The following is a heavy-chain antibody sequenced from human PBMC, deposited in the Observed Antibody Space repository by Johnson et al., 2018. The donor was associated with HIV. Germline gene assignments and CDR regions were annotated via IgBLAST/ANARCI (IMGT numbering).Heavy chain of an antibody. CDR3: AREGEWELLPGAFDI. CDR1: GFIFSSYA. CDR2: MSGSGGST. V-gene: IGHV3-23*04. J-gene: IGHJ3*02. Sequence: VQLVESGGDLVQPGGSLRLSCAASGFIFSSYAMNWVRQAPGKGLEWVSTMSGSGGSTFYTDSVKGRFSVSRDNFKNTLYLQMNSLTAEDTAVYYCAREGEWELLPGAFDIWGQGTMVTVS. D-gene: IGHD1-26*01.